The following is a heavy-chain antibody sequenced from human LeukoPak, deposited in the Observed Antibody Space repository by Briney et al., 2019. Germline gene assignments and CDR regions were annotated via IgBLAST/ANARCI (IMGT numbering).Heavy chain of an antibody. CDR2: ISNDGNNK. Sequence: GGSLRLSCAGSGFSFSNYAMHWVRQPPGKGLEWVAVISNDGNNKYYPDSGKGRFTISRDNSTNTLYLQMNSLRTEDTAVYYCARDYQHYYESGSYYNYFFDYWGQGTLVTVSS. CDR3: ARDYQHYYESGSYYNYFFDY. D-gene: IGHD3-10*01. CDR1: GFSFSNYA. V-gene: IGHV3-30-3*01. J-gene: IGHJ4*02.